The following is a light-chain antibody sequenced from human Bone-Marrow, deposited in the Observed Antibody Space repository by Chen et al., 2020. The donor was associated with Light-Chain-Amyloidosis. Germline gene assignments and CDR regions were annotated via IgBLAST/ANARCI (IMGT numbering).Light chain of an antibody. J-gene: IGLJ3*02. CDR1: NIGSTS. CDR2: DDS. CDR3: QVWDRSSDRPV. Sequence: SYVLTQPSSMSVAPGQTATIACGGNNIGSTSVHWYQQTPGQAPLLVVYDDSDRPSGIPGRLSGSNAGTTATLTISRVEAGDEADYYCQVWDRSSDRPVFGGGTKLTVL. V-gene: IGLV3-21*02.